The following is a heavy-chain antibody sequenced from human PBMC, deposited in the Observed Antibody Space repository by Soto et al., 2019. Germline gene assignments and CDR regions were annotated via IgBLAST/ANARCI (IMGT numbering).Heavy chain of an antibody. CDR2: ISGSGGST. V-gene: IGHV3-23*01. Sequence: EVQLLESGGGLVQPGGSLRLSCAASGFTFSSYAMSWVRQAPGKGLEWVSAISGSGGSTYYADSVKGRFTISRDNSKNTLYLQMNRLRAEDTAVYYCAKAAPDPIAARPNRPLDYWGQGTLVTVSS. J-gene: IGHJ4*02. CDR3: AKAAPDPIAARPNRPLDY. CDR1: GFTFSSYA. D-gene: IGHD6-6*01.